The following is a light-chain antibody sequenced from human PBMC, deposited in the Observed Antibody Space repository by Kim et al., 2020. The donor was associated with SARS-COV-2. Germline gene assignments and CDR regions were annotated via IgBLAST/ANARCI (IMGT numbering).Light chain of an antibody. Sequence: DIVMTQSPLSLAVTPGEPASISCRSSESLLHSNGYTYLDWYLQKPGQSPQLLIYVASNRASGVPDRFSGSASGTDFTLKISRVEAEDVGLYYCMQALQIPWTFGQGTKVEIK. J-gene: IGKJ1*01. V-gene: IGKV2-28*01. CDR1: ESLLHSNGYTY. CDR2: VAS. CDR3: MQALQIPWT.